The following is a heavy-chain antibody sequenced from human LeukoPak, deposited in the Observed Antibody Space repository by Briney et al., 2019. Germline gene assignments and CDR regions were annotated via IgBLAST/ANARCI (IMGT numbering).Heavy chain of an antibody. Sequence: SETLSLTCTVSGGSISSYYWGWIRQPAGRGPEWIGRIYTSGSTNYNPSLKSRVTMSVDTSKNQFSLKLSSVTAADTAAYYCASTHVDTAMVFDYWGQGTLVTVSS. CDR1: GGSISSYY. D-gene: IGHD5-18*01. V-gene: IGHV4-4*07. CDR2: IYTSGST. J-gene: IGHJ4*02. CDR3: ASTHVDTAMVFDY.